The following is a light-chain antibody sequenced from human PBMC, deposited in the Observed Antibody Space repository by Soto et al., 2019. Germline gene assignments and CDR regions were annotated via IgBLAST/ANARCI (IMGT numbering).Light chain of an antibody. CDR3: SSYTSSSTLI. V-gene: IGLV2-14*01. CDR2: EVT. Sequence: QSVLTQPASVSGSPGQSITISCTGTSSDVGLFDYVSWYQQHPDKAPKLMIYEVTNRPSGVSDRFSGSKSGNTASLTISGLQAEDEANYYCSSYTSSSTLIFGGGTKLTVL. J-gene: IGLJ2*01. CDR1: SSDVGLFDY.